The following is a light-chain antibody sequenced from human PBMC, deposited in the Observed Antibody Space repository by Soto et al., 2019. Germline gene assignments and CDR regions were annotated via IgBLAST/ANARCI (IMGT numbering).Light chain of an antibody. J-gene: IGLJ1*01. CDR3: ISYASINTYV. CDR2: DVT. Sequence: QSALTQPASVSGSRGQSITISCTGTSSDVGGYDYVSWYQQHPGKAPKLMIYDVTNRPSGVSNRFSGSKSGNTASLTISGLQAEDEADYYCISYASINTYVFGTGTKVTVL. V-gene: IGLV2-14*01. CDR1: SSDVGGYDY.